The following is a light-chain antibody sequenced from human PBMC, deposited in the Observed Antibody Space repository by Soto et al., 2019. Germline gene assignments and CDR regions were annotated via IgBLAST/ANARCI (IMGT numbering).Light chain of an antibody. CDR2: GAF. V-gene: IGKV3-15*01. Sequence: EVVMTQSPATLSVSPGESATLSCRASQTVSSNVAWYQQRPGQAPRLLIDGAFTRATCVPARFSGSRSGTEFTLTISSLKSEDCALYYCQQHNNWPYTFGQGTKLEIK. CDR1: QTVSSN. J-gene: IGKJ2*01. CDR3: QQHNNWPYT.